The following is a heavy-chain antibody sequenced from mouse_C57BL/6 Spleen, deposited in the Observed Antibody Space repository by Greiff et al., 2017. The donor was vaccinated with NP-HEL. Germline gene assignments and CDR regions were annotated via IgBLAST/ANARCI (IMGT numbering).Heavy chain of an antibody. CDR2: ISSGGSYT. Sequence: DVKLVESGGDLVKPGGSLKLSCAASGFTFSSYGMSWVRQTPDKRLEWVATISSGGSYTYYPDSVKGRFTISRDNAKNTLYLQMSSLKSEDTAMYYCASYGSSLGDYWGQGTSVTVSS. V-gene: IGHV5-6*02. CDR3: ASYGSSLGDY. D-gene: IGHD1-1*01. J-gene: IGHJ4*01. CDR1: GFTFSSYG.